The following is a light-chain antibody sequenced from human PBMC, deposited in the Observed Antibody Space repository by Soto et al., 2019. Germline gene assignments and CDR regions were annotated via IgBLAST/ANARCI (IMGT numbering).Light chain of an antibody. CDR3: QQYNRFFT. CDR2: KAS. CDR1: QSISSW. V-gene: IGKV1-5*03. J-gene: IGKJ3*01. Sequence: DIQMTQSPSTLSASVGDRVTITCRASQSISSWLAWYQQKPGKAPKLLIYKASSLESGVPSRFSGSGSGTEFTLTITSLQPDDFATYYCQQYNRFFTFGPGTKVDI.